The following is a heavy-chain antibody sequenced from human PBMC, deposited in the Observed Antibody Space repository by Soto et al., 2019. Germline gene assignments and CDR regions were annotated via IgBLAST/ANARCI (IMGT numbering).Heavy chain of an antibody. CDR3: ARLGKYYQSLDP. CDR2: IYHSGST. J-gene: IGHJ5*02. Sequence: SETLSLTCTVSGGSIRSGTYYWNWIRQHPGKGLEWIGYIYHSGSTYYNPSLESRVSISLDASKNNFSLKLSSVTAADTAVYYCARLGKYYQSLDPWGPGNLVTVSS. V-gene: IGHV4-31*03. D-gene: IGHD2-2*01. CDR1: GGSIRSGTYY.